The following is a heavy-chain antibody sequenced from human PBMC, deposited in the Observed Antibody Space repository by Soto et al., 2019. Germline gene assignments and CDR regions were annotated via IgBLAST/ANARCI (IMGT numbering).Heavy chain of an antibody. CDR2: IYPADSDT. V-gene: IGHV5-51*01. Sequence: VASLKISCNASGYTFASYWIGWFRQMPWKGLEWMGIIYPADSDTRYNPSFQGQVTISADKSITTAYLQWSSLKASDTAMYYCARGPTPLFDHWGQGTLVTVSS. CDR3: ARGPTPLFDH. D-gene: IGHD2-15*01. J-gene: IGHJ4*02. CDR1: GYTFASYW.